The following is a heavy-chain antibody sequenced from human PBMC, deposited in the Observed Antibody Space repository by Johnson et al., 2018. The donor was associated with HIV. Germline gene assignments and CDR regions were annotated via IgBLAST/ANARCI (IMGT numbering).Heavy chain of an antibody. CDR2: VWSDGSNK. D-gene: IGHD4-17*01. CDR1: GFTFSDYG. V-gene: IGHV3-30*19. J-gene: IGHJ3*02. CDR3: ARSMTTVTVAFDI. Sequence: VQLVESGGGVVQPGRSLRLSCAASGFTFSDYGIHWVRQAPGKGLEWVAVVWSDGSNKYYADSVKGRFTISRDNSKNTLYLQMNSLRAEDTAVYYCARSMTTVTVAFDIWGQGTMVSVSS.